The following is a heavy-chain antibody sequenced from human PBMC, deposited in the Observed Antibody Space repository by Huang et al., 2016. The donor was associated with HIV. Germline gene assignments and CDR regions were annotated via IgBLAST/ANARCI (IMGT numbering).Heavy chain of an antibody. CDR1: GFILSNYG. CDR3: ARGDYYDSSGYHPGYFDY. CDR2: IRNDGMKK. Sequence: VQLIESGGGVVQPGKSLRISCATSGFILSNYGMHWVRQVPGKGLKWVAFIRNDGMKKNAADSGWGRFTVGRDNGINTLFLQMRSLGVDDTAVYYCARGDYYDSSGYHPGYFDYWGQGILVTVSS. D-gene: IGHD3-22*01. J-gene: IGHJ4*02. V-gene: IGHV3-33*04.